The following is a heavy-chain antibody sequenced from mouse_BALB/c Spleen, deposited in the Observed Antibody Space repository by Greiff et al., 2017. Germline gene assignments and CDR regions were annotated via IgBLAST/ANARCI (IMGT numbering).Heavy chain of an antibody. CDR3: ARDYSLDY. CDR1: GYTFTSYW. D-gene: IGHD2-12*01. Sequence: DLVKPGASVKLSCKASGYTFTSYWINWIKQRPGQGLEWIGRIAPGSGSTYYNEMFKGKATLTVDTSSSTAYIQLSSLSSEDSAVYFCARDYSLDYWGQGTTLTVSS. J-gene: IGHJ2*01. CDR2: IAPGSGST. V-gene: IGHV1S41*01.